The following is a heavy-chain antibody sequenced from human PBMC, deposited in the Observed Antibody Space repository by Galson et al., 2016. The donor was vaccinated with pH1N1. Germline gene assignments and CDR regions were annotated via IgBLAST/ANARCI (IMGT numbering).Heavy chain of an antibody. V-gene: IGHV3-43D*03. J-gene: IGHJ4*02. CDR1: GFKFDGYA. CDR3: AKGTVSTGTSQIAS. D-gene: IGHD1-1*01. Sequence: SLRLSCAASGFKFDGYAMVWVRQPPGKGLQWPSLITWDGSGTYYSDSVRGRFTISRDNSKSSLFLQIDSLRPEDTALYFCAKGTVSTGTSQIASWGQGTLVIVSS. CDR2: ITWDGSGT.